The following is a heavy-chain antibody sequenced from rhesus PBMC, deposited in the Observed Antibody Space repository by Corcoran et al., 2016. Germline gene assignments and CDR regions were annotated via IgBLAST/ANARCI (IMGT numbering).Heavy chain of an antibody. J-gene: IGHJ6*01. CDR1: GGSISRNS. CDR3: VGRVTMISYGLDS. V-gene: IGHV4-147*01. CDR2: IYGSSGST. D-gene: IGHD3-28*01. Sequence: QVQLQESGPGLVKPSETLSLTFAVSGGSISRNSWSWIRQPPGKGRAWIGRIYGSSGSTSDNPSLTSRVTISTDTSKNQFSLKLSSVTAADTAVYYCVGRVTMISYGLDSWGQGVVVTVSA.